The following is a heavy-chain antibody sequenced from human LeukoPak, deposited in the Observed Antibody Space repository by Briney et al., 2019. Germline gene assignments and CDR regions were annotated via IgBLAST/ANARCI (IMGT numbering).Heavy chain of an antibody. CDR3: ATEGRRLSFDN. J-gene: IGHJ4*02. CDR1: EFTFSSYS. D-gene: IGHD2-15*01. V-gene: IGHV3-21*01. CDR2: ISNTGTFI. Sequence: PGGSLRLSCAAYEFTFSSYSMNWVRQAPEKGLEWVASISNTGTFIYYADSVKGRFTISRDNARNSLYLQMCSLRADDTALYYCATEGRRLSFDNWGQGTLVTVSS.